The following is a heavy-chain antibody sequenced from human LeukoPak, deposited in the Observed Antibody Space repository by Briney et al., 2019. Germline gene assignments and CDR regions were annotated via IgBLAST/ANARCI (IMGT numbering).Heavy chain of an antibody. D-gene: IGHD5-18*01. CDR3: ARIGVGYSYGPLHY. CDR1: GGSISSYY. Sequence: SETLSLTCTVSGGSISSYYWSWIRQPPGKGLEWIGYIYYSGGTNYNPSLKSRVTISVDTSKNQFSLKLSSVTAADTAVYYCARIGVGYSYGPLHYWGQGTLVTVSS. CDR2: IYYSGGT. J-gene: IGHJ4*02. V-gene: IGHV4-59*01.